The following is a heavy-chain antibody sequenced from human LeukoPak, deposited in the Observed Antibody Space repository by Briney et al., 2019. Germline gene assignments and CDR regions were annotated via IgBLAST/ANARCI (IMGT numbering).Heavy chain of an antibody. CDR2: IYYSGST. Sequence: SETLSLTCTVSGGSINSNSYYWGWIRQPPGKGLEWIANIYYSGSTSYNPSLRSRVTISVDTSKNQFSLRLTSVTAADTAVYYCARADNLLDSSGYYWTVWGQGTLVTVSS. J-gene: IGHJ4*02. CDR3: ARADNLLDSSGYYWTV. D-gene: IGHD3-22*01. CDR1: GGSINSNSYY. V-gene: IGHV4-39*07.